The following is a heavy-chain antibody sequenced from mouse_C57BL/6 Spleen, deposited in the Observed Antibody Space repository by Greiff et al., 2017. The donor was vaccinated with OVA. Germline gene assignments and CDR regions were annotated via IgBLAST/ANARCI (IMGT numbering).Heavy chain of an antibody. CDR1: GYTFTSYW. CDR3: ARLSYYGSNDGY. J-gene: IGHJ2*01. Sequence: QVQLQQSGAELVMPGASVKLSCKASGYTFTSYWMHWVKQRPGQGLEWIGEIDPSDSYTNYNQKFKGKSTLTGDKSSSTAYMQLSSLTSEDSAVYYCARLSYYGSNDGYWGQGTTLTVSS. V-gene: IGHV1-69*01. D-gene: IGHD1-1*01. CDR2: IDPSDSYT.